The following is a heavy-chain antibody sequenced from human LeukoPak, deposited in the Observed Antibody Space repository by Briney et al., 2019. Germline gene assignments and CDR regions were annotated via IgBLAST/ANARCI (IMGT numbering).Heavy chain of an antibody. V-gene: IGHV3-23*01. J-gene: IGHJ4*02. Sequence: GGSLRLSCAASGFTFSSYAMSWVRQAPGKGLEWVSAISGSGGSTYYADSVKGRFTISRDNSKNTLYLQMNGLRAEDTAVYYCAKASSTPWCSSTSCPLFWGQGTLVTVSS. D-gene: IGHD2-2*01. CDR1: GFTFSSYA. CDR2: ISGSGGST. CDR3: AKASSTPWCSSTSCPLF.